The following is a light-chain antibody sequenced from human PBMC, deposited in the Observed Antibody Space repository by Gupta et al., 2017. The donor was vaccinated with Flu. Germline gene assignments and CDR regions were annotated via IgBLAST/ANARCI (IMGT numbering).Light chain of an antibody. V-gene: IGKV3-20*01. Sequence: ENVLTQSPGSLSLSPGERATLSCRASQSVSSIYLAWYQQKPGQAPRLLIYGTSNRANGIPDRFNGGGAGTDFTLTISRLEPEDFAVYYCQQDGSFPFPFGPGTKVDIK. CDR2: GTS. CDR3: QQDGSFPFP. CDR1: QSVSSIY. J-gene: IGKJ3*01.